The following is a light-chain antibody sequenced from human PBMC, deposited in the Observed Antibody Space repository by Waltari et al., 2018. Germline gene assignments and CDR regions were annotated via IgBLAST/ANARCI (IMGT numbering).Light chain of an antibody. CDR3: SSYAGNNNVV. Sequence: QSALTQPPSASGSPGQSVTTSCTGTSSDVGGYNHVPWYHQHPGQAPKLMIYEVSKRPSGVPDRFSGSKSGNTASLTVSGLRAEDEADYYCSSYAGNNNVVFGGGTKLTVL. CDR1: SSDVGGYNH. V-gene: IGLV2-8*01. CDR2: EVS. J-gene: IGLJ2*01.